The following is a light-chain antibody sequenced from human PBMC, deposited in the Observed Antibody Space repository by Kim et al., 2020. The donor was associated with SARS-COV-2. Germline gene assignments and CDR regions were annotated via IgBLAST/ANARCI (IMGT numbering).Light chain of an antibody. V-gene: IGKV3-11*01. CDR3: QQRTNWPT. Sequence: LSLSPGERATLSCRASQSVNHYLAWYQQKPGQAPRLLIYEVSTRATGIPDRFSGSGSGTDFTLTISSLEPEDFAVYYCQQRTNWPTFGQGTKLEI. CDR1: QSVNHY. CDR2: EVS. J-gene: IGKJ2*01.